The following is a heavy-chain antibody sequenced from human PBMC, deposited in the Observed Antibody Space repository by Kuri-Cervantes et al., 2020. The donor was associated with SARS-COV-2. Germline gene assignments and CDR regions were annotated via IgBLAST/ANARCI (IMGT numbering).Heavy chain of an antibody. V-gene: IGHV3-49*03. D-gene: IGHD3/OR15-3a*01. J-gene: IGHJ4*02. Sequence: GGSLRLSCTTSAFTFDDSALAWFRQAPGKGMEWVGFIGSKAYGETTEYAASVKGRFSISRDDSESITYLQMNTLKTEDTAVYYWARNFWAGYWPFDYWGQGTLVTVSS. CDR1: AFTFDDSA. CDR3: ARNFWAGYWPFDY. CDR2: IGSKAYGETT.